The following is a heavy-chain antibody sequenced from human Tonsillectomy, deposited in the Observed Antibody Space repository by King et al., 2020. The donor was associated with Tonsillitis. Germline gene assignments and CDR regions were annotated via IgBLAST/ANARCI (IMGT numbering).Heavy chain of an antibody. J-gene: IGHJ4*02. CDR3: ARGGELKY. D-gene: IGHD3-10*01. V-gene: IGHV1-2*02. CDR1: EYTFTDFY. CDR2: INPKSDGT. Sequence: QLVQSGAEVKKPGASVNLSCKASEYTFTDFYIHWVRQAPGQGLEWRGWINPKSDGTNYAQKFQGRVTMTRDTSISTAYMELSSLTSDDTAVYYCARGGELKYWGQGSLVTVSS.